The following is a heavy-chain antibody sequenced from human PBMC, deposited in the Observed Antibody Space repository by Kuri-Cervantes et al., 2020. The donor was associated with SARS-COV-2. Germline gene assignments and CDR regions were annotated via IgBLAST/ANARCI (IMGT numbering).Heavy chain of an antibody. CDR3: AALHYLWSGYFVR. CDR2: IKHDGSEK. Sequence: GESLKISCAASGFTFTSYWMSWVRQAPGKGLEWVANIKHDGSEKYYVDSVKGRFSISRDNSKSALHLSMSSLTAEDTAIYYCAALHYLWSGYFVRWGQGALVTFSS. CDR1: GFTFTSYW. D-gene: IGHD3-3*01. V-gene: IGHV3-7*03. J-gene: IGHJ4*02.